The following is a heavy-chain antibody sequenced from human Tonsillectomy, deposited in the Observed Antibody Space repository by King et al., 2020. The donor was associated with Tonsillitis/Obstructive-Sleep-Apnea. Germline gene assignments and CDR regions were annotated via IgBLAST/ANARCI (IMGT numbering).Heavy chain of an antibody. Sequence: QLVQSGAELEKPGASVKVSCKASGYTFTSYYMHWVRQAPGQGLEWMGMINPSGGSTSYATKFQGSVTMTRDTSTSTGYMLLSSLRSEDTAVYYGARETKEDCSGGSCYSEGQIYDYWGQGTLVTVSS. J-gene: IGHJ4*02. V-gene: IGHV1-46*01. CDR2: INPSGGST. D-gene: IGHD2-15*01. CDR3: ARETKEDCSGGSCYSEGQIYDY. CDR1: GYTFTSYY.